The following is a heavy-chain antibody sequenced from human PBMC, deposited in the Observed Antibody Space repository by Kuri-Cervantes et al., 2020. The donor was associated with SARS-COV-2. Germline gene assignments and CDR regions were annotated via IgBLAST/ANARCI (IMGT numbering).Heavy chain of an antibody. CDR1: GFTFSNHA. V-gene: IGHV3-23*01. D-gene: IGHD1-26*01. J-gene: IGHJ3*02. CDR3: AKEIRATTRFDAFDI. Sequence: GGSLRLSCAASGFTFSNHAMQWVRQAPGKGLEWVSAISGSGSSTYYADSVKGRFTISRDNSKNTLYLQMNSLRAEDTAVYYCAKEIRATTRFDAFDIWGQGTMVTVSS. CDR2: ISGSGSST.